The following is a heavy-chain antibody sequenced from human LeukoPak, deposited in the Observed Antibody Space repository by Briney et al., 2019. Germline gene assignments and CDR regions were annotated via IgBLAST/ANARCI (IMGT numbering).Heavy chain of an antibody. CDR1: GFTFSSYA. CDR3: AVDCSSTSCYDLYY. V-gene: IGHV3-7*02. J-gene: IGHJ4*02. CDR2: IKQDGSEK. D-gene: IGHD2-2*01. Sequence: PGGSLRLSCAASGFTFSSYAMSWVRQAPGKGLEWVANIKQDGSEKYYVDSVKGRFTISGDNAKNSLYLQMNSLRAEDTAVYYCAVDCSSTSCYDLYYWGQGTLVTVSS.